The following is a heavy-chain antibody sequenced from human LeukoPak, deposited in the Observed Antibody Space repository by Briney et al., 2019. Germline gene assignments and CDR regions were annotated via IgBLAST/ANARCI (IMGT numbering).Heavy chain of an antibody. Sequence: GESLKISCKGSGYSFTTYWIGWVRQMPGKGLEWMGIIYPGDSDTRYSPSFQGQVTMSADKSISTAYLQWSSLKASDTAMYFCATSESQTKFDYWGQGTQVIVSS. J-gene: IGHJ4*02. V-gene: IGHV5-51*01. CDR1: GYSFTTYW. CDR2: IYPGDSDT. CDR3: ATSESQTKFDY. D-gene: IGHD1/OR15-1a*01.